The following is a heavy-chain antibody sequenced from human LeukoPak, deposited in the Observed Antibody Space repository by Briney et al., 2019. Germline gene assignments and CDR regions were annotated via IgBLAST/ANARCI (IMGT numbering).Heavy chain of an antibody. V-gene: IGHV3-7*01. Sequence: GGSLRLSCAASGFTFTTYWMSWVRQAPGKGLEWVANINQDGTEKYYVDSVKGRFTVSRDYAKNSLYLQMNSLRVEDTAVYYCAKVAKYYYGPETYYFFEQWGQGTPVTASS. CDR2: INQDGTEK. CDR1: GFTFTTYW. J-gene: IGHJ4*02. CDR3: AKVAKYYYGPETYYFFEQ. D-gene: IGHD3-10*01.